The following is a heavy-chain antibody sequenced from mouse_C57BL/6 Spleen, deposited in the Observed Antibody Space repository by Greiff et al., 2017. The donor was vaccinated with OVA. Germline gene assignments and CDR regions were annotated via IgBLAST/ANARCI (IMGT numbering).Heavy chain of an antibody. CDR3: ASVYDGYYEGFAY. CDR1: GFTFSSYT. Sequence: EVKLVESGGGLVKPGGSLKLSCAASGFTFSSYTMSWVRQTPEKRLEWVATISGGGGNTYYPDSVKGRFTISRDNAKNTLYLQMSSLRSEDTAVYYCASVYDGYYEGFAYWGQGTLVTVSA. V-gene: IGHV5-9*04. CDR2: ISGGGGNT. D-gene: IGHD2-3*01. J-gene: IGHJ3*01.